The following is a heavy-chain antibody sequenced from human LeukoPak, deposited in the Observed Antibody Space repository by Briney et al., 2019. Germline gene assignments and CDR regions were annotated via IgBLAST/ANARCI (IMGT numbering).Heavy chain of an antibody. CDR2: ISDDGRNK. CDR1: GFTFNKYA. Sequence: GKSLRLSCAASGFTFNKYALHWVRQAPGKGLEWVAVISDDGRNKYYADSVKGRFTISRDNSKNTLYLQMNSLRAEDTAIYYCARETYNDFWSGLNWFDPWGQGTLVTVSS. D-gene: IGHD3-3*01. CDR3: ARETYNDFWSGLNWFDP. J-gene: IGHJ5*02. V-gene: IGHV3-30*04.